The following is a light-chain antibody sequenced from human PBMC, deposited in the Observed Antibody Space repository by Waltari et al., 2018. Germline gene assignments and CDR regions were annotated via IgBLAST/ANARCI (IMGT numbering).Light chain of an antibody. CDR3: VLYMGSGHWV. J-gene: IGLJ3*02. Sequence: QTVVTQEPSFSVSPGGTVTLTCGLGSGSVSTSYYPSWYQQTPGQAPRTLIYSTNTRSSGVPARFSGSILGNKAALTITGAQADDESEYYCVLYMGSGHWVFGGGTKL. CDR2: STN. V-gene: IGLV8-61*01. CDR1: SGSVSTSYY.